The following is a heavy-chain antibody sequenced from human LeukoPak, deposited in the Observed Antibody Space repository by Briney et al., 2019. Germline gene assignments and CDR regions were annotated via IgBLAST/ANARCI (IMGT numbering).Heavy chain of an antibody. Sequence: SETLSLTCAVYGGSFSGYYWSWIRQPPGKGLEWIGEINHSGSTNYNPSLKSRVTISVDTSKNQFSLKLSSVTAEDTAVYYCAREPGIAYRVVDYWGQETLVTVSS. J-gene: IGHJ4*02. CDR3: AREPGIAYRVVDY. CDR2: INHSGST. CDR1: GGSFSGYY. D-gene: IGHD6-13*01. V-gene: IGHV4-34*01.